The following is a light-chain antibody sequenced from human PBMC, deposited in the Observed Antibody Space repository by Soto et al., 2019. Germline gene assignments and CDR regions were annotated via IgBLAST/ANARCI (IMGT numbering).Light chain of an antibody. CDR3: QQYSSSPLT. V-gene: IGKV3-20*01. CDR1: QTVRNNY. Sequence: EIVLTQSPGTLSFSPGERATLSCRASQTVRNNYLAWYQQKPGQAPRLFIYGAFNRATGIPHRFSGSGSGTDFTLTISRLEPEDFAVYYCQQYSSSPLTVGGGTKWIS. CDR2: GAF. J-gene: IGKJ4*01.